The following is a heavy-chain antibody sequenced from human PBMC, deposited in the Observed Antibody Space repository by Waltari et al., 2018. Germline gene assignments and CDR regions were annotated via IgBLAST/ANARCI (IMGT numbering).Heavy chain of an antibody. CDR2: FDPEDGEG. V-gene: IGHV1-24*01. J-gene: IGHJ6*02. D-gene: IGHD4-17*01. CDR3: ATGGDYDEYALHYFRGLDV. Sequence: QVQLVQSEAEVMKPGASVQVSCKVSGNSITESPMHWVRQAPGKGLEWMGSFDPEDGEGTYAQGVLDRVTMAEDRSTNTAYMGLSSLRFEDTAVYYCATGGDYDEYALHYFRGLDVWGQGTTVIVAS. CDR1: GNSITESP.